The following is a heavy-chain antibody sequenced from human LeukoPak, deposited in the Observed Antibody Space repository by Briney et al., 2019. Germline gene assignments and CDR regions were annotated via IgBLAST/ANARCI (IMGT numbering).Heavy chain of an antibody. CDR1: GFTFSNYA. CDR2: ISNSGDNT. Sequence: GGSLRLSCAASGFTFSNYAMSWVRQAPGKGLEWVSAISNSGDNTYYAASVKGRFTISRDNSKSTLYLQMNSLEAEDTAVYYCAKSRGSGTYYKGNDYWGQGTLVTVSS. J-gene: IGHJ4*02. CDR3: AKSRGSGTYYKGNDY. V-gene: IGHV3-23*01. D-gene: IGHD3-10*01.